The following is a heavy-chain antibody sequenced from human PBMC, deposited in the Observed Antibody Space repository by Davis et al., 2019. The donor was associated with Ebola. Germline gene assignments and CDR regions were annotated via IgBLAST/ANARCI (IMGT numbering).Heavy chain of an antibody. CDR3: ARKLGIRSHDWYFDL. D-gene: IGHD7-27*01. CDR1: GYTFTGYY. CDR2: INPNSGGT. J-gene: IGHJ2*01. Sequence: ASVKVSCKASGYTFTGYYMHWVRQAPGQGLEWMGWINPNSGGTNYAQKFQGWVTMTRDTSISTAYMELSRLRSDDTAVYYCARKLGIRSHDWYFDLWGRGTLVTVSS. V-gene: IGHV1-2*04.